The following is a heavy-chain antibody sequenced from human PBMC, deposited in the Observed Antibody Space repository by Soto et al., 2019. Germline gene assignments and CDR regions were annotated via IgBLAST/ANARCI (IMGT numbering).Heavy chain of an antibody. CDR3: AKDRYFDL. V-gene: IGHV3-48*03. J-gene: IGHJ2*01. CDR2: ISSSGSTI. Sequence: GGSLRLSCAASGFTFSSYEMNWVRQAPGKGLEWVSYISSSGSTIYYADSVKGRFTISRDNSKNTLYLQMNSLRAEDTAVYYCAKDRYFDLWGRGTLVTVSS. CDR1: GFTFSSYE.